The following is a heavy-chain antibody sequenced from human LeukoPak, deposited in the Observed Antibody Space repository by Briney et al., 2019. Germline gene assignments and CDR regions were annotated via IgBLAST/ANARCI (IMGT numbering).Heavy chain of an antibody. D-gene: IGHD3-10*01. V-gene: IGHV3-74*01. J-gene: IGHJ5*02. CDR3: ARENPPLLWFGSENNWFDP. CDR1: GFTFSNAW. Sequence: GGSLRLSCAASGFTFSNAWMSWVRQAPGKGLVWVSRINSDGSSTSYADSVKGRFTISRDNAKNTLYLQMNSLRAEDTAVYYCARENPPLLWFGSENNWFDPWGQGTLVTVSS. CDR2: INSDGSST.